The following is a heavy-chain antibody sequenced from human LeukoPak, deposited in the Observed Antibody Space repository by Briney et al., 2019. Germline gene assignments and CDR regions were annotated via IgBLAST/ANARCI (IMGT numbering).Heavy chain of an antibody. CDR2: IASDEKTI. J-gene: IGHJ4*02. Sequence: PGGSLRLSCVASGFTFTGHSMHWVRQAPGKGLEWVAVIASDEKTIFYADSLKGRFTISRDNSKNTVYLQMNSLRDEDTAVYYCARERQGGATPFDYWGQGSLVTVSS. D-gene: IGHD1-26*01. CDR1: GFTFTGHS. CDR3: ARERQGGATPFDY. V-gene: IGHV3-30*04.